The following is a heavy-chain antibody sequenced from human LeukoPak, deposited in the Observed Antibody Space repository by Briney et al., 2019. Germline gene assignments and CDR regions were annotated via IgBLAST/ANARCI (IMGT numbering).Heavy chain of an antibody. CDR2: ISRDGGRT. Sequence: GGSLRLSCAASGFTSGFTFDYYGMNWVRQVPGKGLEWVSGISRDGGRTGYADSVQGRFTISRDNSRNSLHLQMNSLRVEDTAFYYCVKDSNYDFWSGYYKGFDNWGQGTLVTVSS. CDR3: VKDSNYDFWSGYYKGFDN. J-gene: IGHJ4*02. V-gene: IGHV3-20*04. CDR1: GFTFDYYG. D-gene: IGHD3-3*01.